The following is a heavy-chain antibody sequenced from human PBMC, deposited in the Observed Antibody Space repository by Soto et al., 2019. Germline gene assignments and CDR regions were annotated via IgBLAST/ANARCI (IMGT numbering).Heavy chain of an antibody. CDR2: MNPNSGNT. CDR3: ARTLYGDSVDY. D-gene: IGHD4-17*01. Sequence: QVQLVQSGAEVKKPGASVKVSCKASGYTFTSYDITWVRPSTGQGPARIGWMNPNSGNTGYAQKFQGRVTMTRKTSISRAYTELSSLRSEDTAVYYCARTLYGDSVDYWGQGTLVTVSS. J-gene: IGHJ4*02. V-gene: IGHV1-8*01. CDR1: GYTFTSYD.